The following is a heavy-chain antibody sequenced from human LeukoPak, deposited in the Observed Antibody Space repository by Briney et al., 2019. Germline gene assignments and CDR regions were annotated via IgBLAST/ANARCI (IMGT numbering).Heavy chain of an antibody. CDR1: GFTLSSYA. CDR2: TSSSDAGT. Sequence: SGGSLRLSCAASGFTLSSYAMSWVRQAPGKGLEWVSATSSSDAGTYYAESVRGRFTISRDNSKNTLFLQMNSLRAEDTAVYYCASGPHQLYGDGLGYWGQGTLVTVSS. D-gene: IGHD4-17*01. CDR3: ASGPHQLYGDGLGY. J-gene: IGHJ4*02. V-gene: IGHV3-23*01.